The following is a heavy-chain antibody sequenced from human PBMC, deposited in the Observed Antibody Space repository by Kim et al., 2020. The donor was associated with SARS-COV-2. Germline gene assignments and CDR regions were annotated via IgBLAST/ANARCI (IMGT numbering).Heavy chain of an antibody. D-gene: IGHD5-18*01. CDR3: ARGSTPMVTFDY. V-gene: IGHV3-11*01. Sequence: IYYTDSVQGRFTISRDNAKKSLYLQMNHLRADDTAVYFCARGSTPMVTFDYWGQGTVVTVSS. CDR2: I. J-gene: IGHJ4*02.